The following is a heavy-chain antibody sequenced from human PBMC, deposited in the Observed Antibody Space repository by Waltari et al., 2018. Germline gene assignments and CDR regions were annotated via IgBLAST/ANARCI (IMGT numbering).Heavy chain of an antibody. D-gene: IGHD3-22*01. Sequence: QLQLQESGPGLVKPSETLSLTCTVSGGSISSSCYYLGWLRPPPGKGLEWIGRIYYSGSTYYNPSLKSRVTISVDTSKNQFSLKLSSVTAADTAVYYCARSLYYYDSSGYYYFHAFDIWGQGTMVTVSS. CDR1: GGSISSSCYY. V-gene: IGHV4-39*01. CDR3: ARSLYYYDSSGYYYFHAFDI. CDR2: IYYSGST. J-gene: IGHJ3*02.